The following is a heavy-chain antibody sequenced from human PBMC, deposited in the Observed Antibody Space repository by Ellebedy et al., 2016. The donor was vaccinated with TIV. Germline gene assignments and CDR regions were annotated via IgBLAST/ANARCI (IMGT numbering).Heavy chain of an antibody. CDR1: GFTFSSYS. CDR3: ARDPLSRRWFDP. CDR2: ISSSSSYI. V-gene: IGHV3-21*01. J-gene: IGHJ5*02. Sequence: GESLKISCAASGFTFSSYSMNWVRQAPGKGLEWVSSISSSSSYIYYADSVKGRFTISRDNAKNSLYLQMNSLRAEDTAVYYCARDPLSRRWFDPWGQGTLVTVSS.